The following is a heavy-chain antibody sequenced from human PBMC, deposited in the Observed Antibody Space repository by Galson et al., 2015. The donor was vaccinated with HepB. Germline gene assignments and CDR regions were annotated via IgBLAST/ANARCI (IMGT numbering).Heavy chain of an antibody. CDR1: GYSFTSYW. D-gene: IGHD3-22*01. CDR3: ARHSPDYYDSSGYYSGYFQH. V-gene: IGHV5-10-1*01. Sequence: QSGAEVKKPGESLRISCKGSGYSFTSYWISWVRQMPGKGLEWMGRIDPSDSYTNYSPSFQGHVTISADKSISTAYLQWSSLKASDTAMYYCARHSPDYYDSSGYYSGYFQHWGQGTLVTVSS. J-gene: IGHJ1*01. CDR2: IDPSDSYT.